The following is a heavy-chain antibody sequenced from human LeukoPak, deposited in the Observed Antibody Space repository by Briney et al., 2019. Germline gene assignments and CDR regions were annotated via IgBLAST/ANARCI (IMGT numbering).Heavy chain of an antibody. CDR2: ISYDGSNK. V-gene: IGHV3-30*04. Sequence: GRSLRLSCAAAGFTFSSYAMHWVRQAPGKGLEWVAVISYDGSNKYYADSVKGRFTISRDNSKNTLYLQMNSLRAEDTAVYYCARDKRAVAALYYFDYWGQGTLVTVSS. J-gene: IGHJ4*02. CDR3: ARDKRAVAALYYFDY. D-gene: IGHD6-19*01. CDR1: GFTFSSYA.